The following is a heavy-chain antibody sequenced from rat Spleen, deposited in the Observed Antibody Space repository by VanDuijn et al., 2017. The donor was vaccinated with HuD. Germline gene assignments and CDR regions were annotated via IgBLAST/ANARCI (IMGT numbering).Heavy chain of an antibody. CDR1: GFTFSDYA. Sequence: EVQLVESDGGLVQPGRSLKLSCAASGFTFSDYAMAWVRQAPKKGLEWIASISTGGGNTYYRDSVKGRFTISRDNAKNTQYLQMDSLRSEDTATYYCARDDYFDYWGQGVMVTVSS. J-gene: IGHJ2*01. CDR2: ISTGGGNT. CDR3: ARDDYFDY. V-gene: IGHV5S13*01.